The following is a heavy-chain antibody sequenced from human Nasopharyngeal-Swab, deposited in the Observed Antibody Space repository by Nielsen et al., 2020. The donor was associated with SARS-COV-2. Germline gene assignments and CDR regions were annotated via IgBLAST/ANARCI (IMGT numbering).Heavy chain of an antibody. Sequence: ASVKVSCKASGYTFTSYGISWVRQAPGQGLEWMGWISAYNGNTNYAQKLQGRVTMTTDTSTSTAYMELRSLRSDDTAVYYCARGEPLYTVRGYFYYYMDVWGKGTSVTVSS. CDR3: ARGEPLYTVRGYFYYYMDV. CDR2: ISAYNGNT. D-gene: IGHD1-26*01. CDR1: GYTFTSYG. V-gene: IGHV1-18*04. J-gene: IGHJ6*03.